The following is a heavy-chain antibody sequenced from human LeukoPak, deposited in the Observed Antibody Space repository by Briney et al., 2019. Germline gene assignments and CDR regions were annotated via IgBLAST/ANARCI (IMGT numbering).Heavy chain of an antibody. V-gene: IGHV3-33*01. J-gene: IGHJ4*02. CDR2: IWYDGSKK. CDR1: GFTFSSYG. CDR3: ARDPRGIAVVGTGDY. D-gene: IGHD6-19*01. Sequence: GRSLRLSCAASGFTFSSYGMHWVRQAPGTGLEWASVIWYDGSKKYYADSVKGRFTTSRDNSKNTVYLHMNSLRVEDTAVYYCARDPRGIAVVGTGDYWGQGTLVTVSS.